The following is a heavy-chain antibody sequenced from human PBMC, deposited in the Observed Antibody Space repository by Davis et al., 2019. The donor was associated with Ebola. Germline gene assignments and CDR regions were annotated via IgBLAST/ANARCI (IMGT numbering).Heavy chain of an antibody. CDR3: VKDSQKYSFDY. D-gene: IGHD2-21*01. CDR1: GFSFSDYH. CDR2: IRNKFQSHTT. V-gene: IGHV3-72*01. Sequence: GESLKISCAASGFSFSDYHMDWVRQPPEKGLEWVARIRNKFQSHTTEYAASVKGRFTSSRDDSKNSLYLQMNSLKIEDTAMYYCVKDSQKYSFDYWGQGTLVTVSS. J-gene: IGHJ4*02.